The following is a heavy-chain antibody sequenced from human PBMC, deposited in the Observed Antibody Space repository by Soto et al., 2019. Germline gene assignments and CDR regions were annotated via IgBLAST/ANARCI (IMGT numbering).Heavy chain of an antibody. J-gene: IGHJ4*02. CDR3: AKVPYDFWSGYYPPLYFDY. CDR2: ISGSGGST. V-gene: IGHV3-23*01. D-gene: IGHD3-3*01. CDR1: GFTFSSYV. Sequence: EVQLLESGGGLVQPGGSLRLSCAASGFTFSSYVMSWVRQAPGKGLEWVSGISGSGGSTYYADSVKGRFTISRDNSKNTLYLQMNSLRAEDTAVNYCAKVPYDFWSGYYPPLYFDYWGQGTLVTVSS.